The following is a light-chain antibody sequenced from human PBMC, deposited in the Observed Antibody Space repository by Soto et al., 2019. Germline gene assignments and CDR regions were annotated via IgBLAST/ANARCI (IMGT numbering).Light chain of an antibody. J-gene: IGKJ2*01. CDR1: QRVSTN. CDR2: GAS. CDR3: QQYSEWPPTYT. Sequence: EIVMTQSPATLSVSPGERATLSCRASQRVSTNLAWYQQKPGQAPRLLIYGASTRATGIPGRFSGRGAETEFTLTISNLQSEDFAVYYCQQYSEWPPTYTFGQGTKLEIK. V-gene: IGKV3-15*01.